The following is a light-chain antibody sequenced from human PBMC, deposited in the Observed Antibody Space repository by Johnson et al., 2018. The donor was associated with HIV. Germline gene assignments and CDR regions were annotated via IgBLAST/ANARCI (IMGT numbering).Light chain of an antibody. CDR2: DNN. CDR3: GTWDSSLSAYV. Sequence: QSVLTQAPSVSAAPGQKVTISCSGSSSNIGNNYVSWYQQIPGTAPKLLIYDNNKRPSGIPDRFSGSKSGTSATLGITGLQTGDEADYYCGTWDSSLSAYVFATGTKVTVL. V-gene: IGLV1-51*01. J-gene: IGLJ1*01. CDR1: SSNIGNNY.